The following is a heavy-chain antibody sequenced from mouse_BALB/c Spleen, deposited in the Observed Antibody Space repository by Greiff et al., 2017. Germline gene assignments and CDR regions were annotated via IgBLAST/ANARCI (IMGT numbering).Heavy chain of an antibody. CDR3: ARGEFITTATWFAY. CDR1: GYTFSSYW. CDR2: ILPGSGST. D-gene: IGHD1-2*01. J-gene: IGHJ3*01. Sequence: QVQLQQSGAELMKPGASVKISCKATGYTFSSYWIEWVKQRPGHGLEWIGEILPGSGSTNYNEKFKGKATFTADTSSNTAYMQLSSLTSEDSAVYYCARGEFITTATWFAYWGQGTLVTVSA. V-gene: IGHV1-9*01.